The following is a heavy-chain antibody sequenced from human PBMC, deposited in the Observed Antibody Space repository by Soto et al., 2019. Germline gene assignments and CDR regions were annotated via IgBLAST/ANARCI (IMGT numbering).Heavy chain of an antibody. D-gene: IGHD2-21*02. CDR3: ARGGHVVVVTAALDY. Sequence: QVQLMQSGAEVKKPGASVKVSCKASGDTFTDYYIHWVRQAPGQGLEWMGTVNPSGGHTTYAQHFLGRVTMTRDTSTSTLYMELTILTSDDTAVYYCARGGHVVVVTAALDYWGQGNLVTVSS. V-gene: IGHV1-46*01. CDR1: GDTFTDYY. CDR2: VNPSGGHT. J-gene: IGHJ4*02.